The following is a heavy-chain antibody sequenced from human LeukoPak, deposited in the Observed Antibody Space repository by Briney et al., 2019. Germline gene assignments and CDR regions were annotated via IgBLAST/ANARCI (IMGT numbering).Heavy chain of an antibody. CDR3: ARSGAIWYYYYYYMDV. CDR1: GYTFTSYY. Sequence: ASVKVSCKASGYTFTSYYMHWVRQAPGQGLEGMGIINPSGGSTSYAQKFQGRVTMTRDTSTSTVYMELSRMRSEDTAVYYCARSGAIWYYYYYYMDVWGKGTTVTVSS. CDR2: INPSGGST. D-gene: IGHD2-2*01. J-gene: IGHJ6*03. V-gene: IGHV1-46*01.